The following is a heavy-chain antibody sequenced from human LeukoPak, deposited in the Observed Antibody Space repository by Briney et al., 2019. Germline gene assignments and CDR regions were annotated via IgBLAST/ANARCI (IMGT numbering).Heavy chain of an antibody. CDR3: TSYYYDILTGYYGYYYMDV. D-gene: IGHD3-9*01. V-gene: IGHV3-49*04. CDR1: GFTFGDYA. J-gene: IGHJ6*03. Sequence: GGSLRLSCTASGFTFGDYAMSWVRQAPGKGLEWVGFIRSKAYGGTTEYAASVKGRFTISRDDSKSIAYLQMNSLKTEDTAVYYCTSYYYDILTGYYGYYYMDVWGKGTTVTISS. CDR2: IRSKAYGGTT.